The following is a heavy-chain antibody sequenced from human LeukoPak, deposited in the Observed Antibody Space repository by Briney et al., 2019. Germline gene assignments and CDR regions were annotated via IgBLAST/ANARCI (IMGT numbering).Heavy chain of an antibody. Sequence: SETLSLTCAVYGGSFSGYYWSWIRQPPGKGLEWIGEINHSGSTNYNPSLKSRVTISVDTSKNQFSLKLSSVTAADTAVYYCARGRRTVAGLFQHWGQGTLVTVSS. CDR1: GGSFSGYY. V-gene: IGHV4-34*01. J-gene: IGHJ1*01. CDR3: ARGRRTVAGLFQH. D-gene: IGHD6-19*01. CDR2: INHSGST.